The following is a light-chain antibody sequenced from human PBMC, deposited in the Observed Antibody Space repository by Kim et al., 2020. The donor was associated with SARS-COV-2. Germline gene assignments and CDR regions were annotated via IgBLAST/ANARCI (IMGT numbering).Light chain of an antibody. Sequence: PAATLTCTGNHYNVGNGGADWRQQHQGHTPKLLSYRNNNRTSGIAERLSASRSGNTASLTITGLQPEDEADYDCSAWDSSLSAWVFGGGTQLTVL. CDR2: RNN. J-gene: IGLJ3*02. CDR3: SAWDSSLSAWV. CDR1: HYNVGNGG. V-gene: IGLV10-54*01.